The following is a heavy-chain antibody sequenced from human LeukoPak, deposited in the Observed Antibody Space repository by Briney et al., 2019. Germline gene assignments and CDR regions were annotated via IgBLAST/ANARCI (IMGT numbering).Heavy chain of an antibody. J-gene: IGHJ3*02. CDR1: GFTFSSYA. CDR3: AKDSGGAVTVLDAFDI. CDR2: ISYDGSNK. Sequence: GRSLRLSCAASGFTFSSYAMHWVRQAPGKGLEWVAVISYDGSNKYYADSVKGRFTISRDNSKNTLYLQMNSLRAEDTAVYYCAKDSGGAVTVLDAFDIWGQGTMVTVSS. D-gene: IGHD1-26*01. V-gene: IGHV3-30-3*01.